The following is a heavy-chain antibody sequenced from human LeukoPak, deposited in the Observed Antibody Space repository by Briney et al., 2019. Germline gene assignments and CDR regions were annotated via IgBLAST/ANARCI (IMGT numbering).Heavy chain of an antibody. Sequence: GGSLRLSCAASGFTFNNYDMHWVRQAPGMGLEWVAVISYDGSNKYYADSVRGRFTISRDNSKNTLDLQTNSLRAADTALYYCARGRVAAAQYFFDYWGQGTLVTVSS. D-gene: IGHD6-25*01. CDR3: ARGRVAAAQYFFDY. V-gene: IGHV3-30-3*01. CDR1: GFTFNNYD. J-gene: IGHJ4*02. CDR2: ISYDGSNK.